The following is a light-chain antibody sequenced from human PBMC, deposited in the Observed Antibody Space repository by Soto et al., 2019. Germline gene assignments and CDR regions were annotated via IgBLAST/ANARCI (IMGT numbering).Light chain of an antibody. CDR1: QRIRTS. J-gene: IGKJ1*01. V-gene: IGKV1-5*01. Sequence: DIQMTQSPSSLSASIGDRVTITCRASQRIRTSLNWYKHKPGKAPKLLIYAASSLESGVPSRFSGSGSGTESTLTIRSLKPDDFATDYCQQYSSYWTFAQGTKVDIK. CDR3: QQYSSYWT. CDR2: AAS.